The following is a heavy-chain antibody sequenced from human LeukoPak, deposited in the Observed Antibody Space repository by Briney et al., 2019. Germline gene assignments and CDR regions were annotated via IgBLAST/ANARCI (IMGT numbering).Heavy chain of an antibody. J-gene: IGHJ4*02. D-gene: IGHD5-18*01. CDR1: GYTFTSYY. V-gene: IGHV1-46*01. Sequence: ASVKVSCKTSGYTFTSYYMHWVRQAPGQGLEWMGIINPSGGSASYAQKFQGRVTMTRDTSTTILYMELSSLRSEDTAVYYCASGLSVTVYSVGSYFDYWGQGTLVTVSS. CDR2: INPSGGSA. CDR3: ASGLSVTVYSVGSYFDY.